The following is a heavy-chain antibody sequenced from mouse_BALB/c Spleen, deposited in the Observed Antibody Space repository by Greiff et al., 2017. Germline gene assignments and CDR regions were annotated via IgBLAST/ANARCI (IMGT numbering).Heavy chain of an antibody. CDR1: GFSLTSYG. J-gene: IGHJ4*01. V-gene: IGHV2-9*02. CDR3: ARAPITTVENYYAMDY. D-gene: IGHD1-1*01. Sequence: VQVVESGPGLVAPSQSLSITCTVSGFSLTSYGVHWVRQPPGKGLEWLGVIWAGGSTNYNSALMSRLSISKDNSKSQVFLKMNSLQTDDTAMYYCARAPITTVENYYAMDYWGQGTSVTVSS. CDR2: IWAGGST.